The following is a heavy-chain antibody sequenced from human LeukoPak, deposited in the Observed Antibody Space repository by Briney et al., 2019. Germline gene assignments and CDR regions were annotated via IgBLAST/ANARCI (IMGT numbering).Heavy chain of an antibody. V-gene: IGHV1-2*02. D-gene: IGHD2-2*01. Sequence: ASVKVSCKASGYTFTGYYMHWVRQAPGQGLEGMGWINPNSGGTNYAQKFQGRVTMTRHTSSSTAYMALSRLRSDDTAVYYCARLHCSSTSCRNWFDPWGQGTLVTVSS. CDR1: GYTFTGYY. J-gene: IGHJ5*02. CDR3: ARLHCSSTSCRNWFDP. CDR2: INPNSGGT.